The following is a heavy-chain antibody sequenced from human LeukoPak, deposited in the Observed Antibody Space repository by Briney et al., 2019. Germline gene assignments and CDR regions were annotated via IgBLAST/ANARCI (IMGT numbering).Heavy chain of an antibody. V-gene: IGHV4-59*08. CDR2: IYYTGST. D-gene: IGHD5-12*01. Sequence: SETLSLTCTVSGDSIRSYYWNWIRRPPGKGLEWIGYIYYTGSTSYYPSLKSRVTISLDTSKSQFSLRLTSVTAADTAVYYCASHGSSSHDPLTWGQGTLVTVSS. CDR3: ASHGSSSHDPLT. J-gene: IGHJ4*01. CDR1: GDSIRSYY.